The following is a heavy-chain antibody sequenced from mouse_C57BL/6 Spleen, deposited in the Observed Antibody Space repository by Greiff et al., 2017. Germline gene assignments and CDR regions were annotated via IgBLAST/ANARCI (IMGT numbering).Heavy chain of an antibody. CDR2: IWSDGST. CDR1: GFSLTSYG. J-gene: IGHJ4*01. CDR3: ARNELRLRYAMDY. Sequence: VQRVESGPGLVAPSQSLSITCTVSGFSLTSYGVHWVRQPPGKGLEWLVVIWSDGSTTYNSALKSRLSISKDNSKSQVFLKMNSLQTDDTAMYYCARNELRLRYAMDYWGQGTSVTVSS. D-gene: IGHD3-2*02. V-gene: IGHV2-6*02.